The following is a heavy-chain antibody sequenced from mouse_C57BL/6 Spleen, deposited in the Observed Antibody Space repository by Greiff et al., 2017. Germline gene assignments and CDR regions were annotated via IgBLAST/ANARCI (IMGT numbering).Heavy chain of an antibody. J-gene: IGHJ3*01. CDR2: IYPGSGST. CDR3: ARSEITTVVGGPAWFAY. CDR1: GYTFTSYW. D-gene: IGHD1-1*01. V-gene: IGHV1-55*01. Sequence: VQLQQPGAELVKPGASVKMSCKASGYTFTSYWITWVKQRPGQGLEWIGDIYPGSGSTNYNEKFKSKATLTVDTSSSTAYMQLSSLTSEDSAVYYCARSEITTVVGGPAWFAYWGQGTLVTVSA.